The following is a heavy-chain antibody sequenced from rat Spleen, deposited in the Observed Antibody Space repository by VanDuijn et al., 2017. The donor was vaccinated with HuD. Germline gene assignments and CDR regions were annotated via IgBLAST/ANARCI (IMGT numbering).Heavy chain of an antibody. CDR3: ARAGKQLYLRVMDA. CDR1: GFNFNDYW. CDR2: INKDSSTI. V-gene: IGHV4-2*01. D-gene: IGHD1-2*01. J-gene: IGHJ2*01. Sequence: EVKLVESGGGLVQPGRSLKLSCAASGFNFNDYWMGWVRQAPGKGLEWIGEINKDSSTIKYTPSLRGKFTISRDNAQNTLYLQMSKLGSEDTAIYYCARAGKQLYLRVMDAWGQGVMVTVSS.